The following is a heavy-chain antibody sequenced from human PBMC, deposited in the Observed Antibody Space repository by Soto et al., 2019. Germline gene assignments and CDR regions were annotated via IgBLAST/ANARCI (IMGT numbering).Heavy chain of an antibody. CDR2: IWYDGSNK. V-gene: IGHV3-33*01. D-gene: IGHD3-16*01. CDR3: ARDFQEGDFDY. CDR1: GFTFSSYG. Sequence: QVQLVEPGGGVVQPGRSLRLSCAASGFTFSSYGMDWVRQAPGKGLEWVAVIWYDGSNKYYADSVKGRFTISRDNSKNTLYLQMNSLRAEDTAVYYCARDFQEGDFDYWGQGTLVTVSS. J-gene: IGHJ4*02.